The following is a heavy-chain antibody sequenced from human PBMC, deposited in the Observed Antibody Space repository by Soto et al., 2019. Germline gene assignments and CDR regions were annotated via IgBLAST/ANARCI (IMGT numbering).Heavy chain of an antibody. J-gene: IGHJ6*02. CDR1: GYTFTSYY. V-gene: IGHV1-46*01. D-gene: IGHD3-22*01. CDR3: ARHYYDSSGYLYYYGMDV. Sequence: GASVKVSCKASGYTFTSYYMHWVRQAPGQGLEWMGIINPSGGSTSYAQKFQGRVTMTRDTSTSTVYMELSSLRSEDTAVYYCARHYYDSSGYLYYYGMDVWGQGTTVTSP. CDR2: INPSGGST.